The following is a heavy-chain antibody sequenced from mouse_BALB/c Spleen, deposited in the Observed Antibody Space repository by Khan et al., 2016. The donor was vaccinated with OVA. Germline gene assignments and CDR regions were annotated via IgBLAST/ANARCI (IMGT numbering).Heavy chain of an antibody. CDR2: ISYSGST. Sequence: EVQLQESGPSLVKPSQTLSLTCSVTGDSITSGYWNWIRKFPGNKLEYMGYISYSGSTYYNPSLKSRISITRDTSKNQHYLQLNSMTTEDSATYYCAGTSCYVNYYFDYWGQGTTLTVSS. CDR3: AGTSCYVNYYFDY. V-gene: IGHV3-8*02. CDR1: GDSITSGY. D-gene: IGHD2-10*01. J-gene: IGHJ2*01.